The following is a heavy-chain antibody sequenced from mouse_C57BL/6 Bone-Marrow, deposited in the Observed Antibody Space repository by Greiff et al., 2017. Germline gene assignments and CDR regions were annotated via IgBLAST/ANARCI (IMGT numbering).Heavy chain of an antibody. J-gene: IGHJ3*01. CDR1: GYTFTSYW. CDR3: AKDFYGSSYGAWFAY. D-gene: IGHD1-1*01. V-gene: IGHV1-7*01. Sequence: QVQLQQSGAELAKPGASVKLSCKASGYTFTSYWMHWVKQRPGQGLEWIGYINPSSGYTTYNQKFEDKAPLTAEKSSSTAYMQLSSLSYEVSAVYYSAKDFYGSSYGAWFAYWGQGTLVTVSA. CDR2: INPSSGYT.